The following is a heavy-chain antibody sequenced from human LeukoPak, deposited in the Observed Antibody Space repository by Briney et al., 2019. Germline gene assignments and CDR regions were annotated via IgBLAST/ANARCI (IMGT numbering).Heavy chain of an antibody. CDR3: ARDRDRDIIGDGMDV. V-gene: IGHV3-30*04. CDR2: ISYDGNNK. Sequence: GGSLRLSCAASGFTFSNYAMHWVRQAPVKGLEWVAVISYDGNNKYNADSVNARFTISRDNSKNTLYLQMNSLRAEVTAVYYCARDRDRDIIGDGMDVWGKGTTVTVSS. J-gene: IGHJ6*04. CDR1: GFTFSNYA. D-gene: IGHD2-15*01.